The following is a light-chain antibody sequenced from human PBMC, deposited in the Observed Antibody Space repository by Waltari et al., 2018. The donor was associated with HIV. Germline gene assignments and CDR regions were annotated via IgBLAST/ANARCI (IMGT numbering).Light chain of an antibody. CDR1: SSYIGRKT. Sequence: QSVLTQPPSASGTPGQMVTISCSGGSSYIGRKTVDWSQQLPGTAPKTHSYSKGPRPSGIPDRFSGSKSGTSASLAISGLQSEDEADYYCAAWDDSLNVWVFGGGTKLTVL. J-gene: IGLJ3*02. V-gene: IGLV1-44*01. CDR2: SKG. CDR3: AAWDDSLNVWV.